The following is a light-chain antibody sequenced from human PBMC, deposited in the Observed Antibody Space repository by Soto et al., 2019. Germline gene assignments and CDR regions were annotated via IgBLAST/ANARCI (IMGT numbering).Light chain of an antibody. CDR1: QGISSY. CDR3: QQVNVYPST. J-gene: IGKJ4*01. V-gene: IGKV1-9*01. CDR2: DAS. Sequence: DIQMTQSPSSLSVSVGDRDTITCRSSQGISSYLGWYQQKPGKAPNLLIYDASTLHSGVPSRFSGGGSGTDFTLTISSLQPEDFATYYCQQVNVYPSTFGGGTKVDIK.